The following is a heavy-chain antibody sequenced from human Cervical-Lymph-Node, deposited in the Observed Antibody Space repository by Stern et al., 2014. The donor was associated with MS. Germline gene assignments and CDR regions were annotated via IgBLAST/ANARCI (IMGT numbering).Heavy chain of an antibody. CDR3: AREIAGRRFED. J-gene: IGHJ4*02. CDR2: IHTVGTT. D-gene: IGHD6-6*01. V-gene: IGHV3-66*01. CDR1: GFPVGASY. Sequence: VQLVQSGGGLVQPGGSLRLSCEASGFPVGASYINWVRQAPGKGLEWVSRIHTVGTTHYADSVKGRFTISRANAKNALYLQMDRLTVEDTAVYYCAREIAGRRFEDWGRGTLVAVSP.